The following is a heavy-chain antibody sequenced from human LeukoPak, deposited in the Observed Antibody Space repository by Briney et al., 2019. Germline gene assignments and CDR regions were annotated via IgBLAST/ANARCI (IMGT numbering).Heavy chain of an antibody. V-gene: IGHV3-7*01. CDR3: AREYTGGWNDY. CDR2: IKEDGSEA. D-gene: IGHD7-27*01. Sequence: GGSLRLSCAAAGFTFSRYWMSWVRQATGKGLECVAKIKEDGSEAHYVDSVKGRFTISRDNAKESLYLQMNTLRAEDTAVYYCAREYTGGWNDYWGQGIRVTVSS. CDR1: GFTFSRYW. J-gene: IGHJ4*02.